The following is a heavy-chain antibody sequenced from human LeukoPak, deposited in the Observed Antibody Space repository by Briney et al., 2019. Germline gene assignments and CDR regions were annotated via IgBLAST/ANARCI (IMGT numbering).Heavy chain of an antibody. CDR2: IQYDGSDK. J-gene: IGHJ4*02. V-gene: IGHV3-30*02. Sequence: GGSLRLSCAASGFTFSTYGMHWVRQAPGKGLEWVAFIQYDGSDKYYADSVKGRFTISRDNSKNTLYLQMNSLRPEDTAVHYCAKNRSGSYIDYWGQGTLVTVSS. CDR1: GFTFSTYG. D-gene: IGHD1-26*01. CDR3: AKNRSGSYIDY.